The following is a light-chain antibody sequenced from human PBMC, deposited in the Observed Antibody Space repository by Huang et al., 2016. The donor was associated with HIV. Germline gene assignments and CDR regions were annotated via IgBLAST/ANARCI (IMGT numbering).Light chain of an antibody. CDR3: QQHNTWPRT. Sequence: EIVMTQSPDTLSVSPGERATLSCRASQSVGSNLAWYQQRRGQAPRLLISAASTRASGTPARCSGSGSGTEFTLTVSSLQSEDFAVYYCQQHNTWPRTFGQGTRV. J-gene: IGKJ1*01. V-gene: IGKV3-15*01. CDR1: QSVGSN. CDR2: AAS.